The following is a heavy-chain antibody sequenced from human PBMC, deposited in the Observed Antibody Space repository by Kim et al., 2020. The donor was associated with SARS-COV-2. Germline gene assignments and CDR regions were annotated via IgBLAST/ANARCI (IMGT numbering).Heavy chain of an antibody. D-gene: IGHD1-26*01. V-gene: IGHV4-59*01. CDR1: GGSISSYY. CDR3: AREGSVGATGFDY. Sequence: SETLSLTCTVSGGSISSYYWSWIRQPPGKGLEWIGYIYYSGSTNYNPSLKSRVTISVDTSKNQFSLKLSSVTAADTAVYYCAREGSVGATGFDYWGQGTLVTVSS. CDR2: IYYSGST. J-gene: IGHJ4*02.